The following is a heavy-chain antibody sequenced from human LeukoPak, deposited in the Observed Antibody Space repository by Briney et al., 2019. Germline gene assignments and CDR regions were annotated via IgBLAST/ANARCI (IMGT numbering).Heavy chain of an antibody. D-gene: IGHD4-17*01. V-gene: IGHV3-23*01. CDR2: ISAHSDRT. Sequence: GGSLRLSCAASGFTFNNYAMNWVRQAPGKGLEWVSAISAHSDRTYYADSVKGRFIISRDNSHNTVSLQMNSLSAADTAVYFCANGHGDLYPAEYIQQWGQGTLVTVSS. CDR1: GFTFNNYA. J-gene: IGHJ1*01. CDR3: ANGHGDLYPAEYIQQ.